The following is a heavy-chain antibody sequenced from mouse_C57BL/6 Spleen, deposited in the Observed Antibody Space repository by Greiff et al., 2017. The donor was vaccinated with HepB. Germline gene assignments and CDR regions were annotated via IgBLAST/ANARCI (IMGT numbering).Heavy chain of an antibody. D-gene: IGHD1-1*01. V-gene: IGHV1-26*01. CDR1: GYTFTDYY. CDR2: INPNNGGT. Sequence: EVQLQQSGPELVKPGASVKISCKASGYTFTDYYMNWVKQSHGKSLEWIGDINPNNGGTSYNQKFKGKATLTVDKSSSTAYMELRSLTSEDSAVYYCALYYYGSSFDYWGQGTTLTVSS. J-gene: IGHJ2*01. CDR3: ALYYYGSSFDY.